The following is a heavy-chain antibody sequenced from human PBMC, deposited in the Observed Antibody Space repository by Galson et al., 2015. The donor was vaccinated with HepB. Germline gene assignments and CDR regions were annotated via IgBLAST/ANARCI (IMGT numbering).Heavy chain of an antibody. CDR3: AKAPSLLWFGVLSRYYYYMDV. CDR1: GFTFSSYA. Sequence: SLRLSCAASGFTFSSYAMSWVRQAPGKGLEWVSAISGSGGSTYYADSVKGRFTISRDNSKNTLYLQMNSLRAEDTAVYYCAKAPSLLWFGVLSRYYYYMDVWGKGTTVTVSS. CDR2: ISGSGGST. J-gene: IGHJ6*03. V-gene: IGHV3-23*01. D-gene: IGHD3-10*01.